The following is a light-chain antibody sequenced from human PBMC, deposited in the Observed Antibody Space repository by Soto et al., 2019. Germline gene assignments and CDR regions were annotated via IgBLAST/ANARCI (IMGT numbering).Light chain of an antibody. V-gene: IGKV1-5*01. CDR3: QQYKTYPT. J-gene: IGKJ1*01. CDR1: QDVNAW. CDR2: GAS. Sequence: DIQMTQSPSTLSASVGDRVTITCRASQDVNAWLAWYQQTPGNAPKLLISGASTLERGVPSRFSGGRSGTEFTLTISDLQRDDFATYYCQQYKTYPTFGPGTKVEI.